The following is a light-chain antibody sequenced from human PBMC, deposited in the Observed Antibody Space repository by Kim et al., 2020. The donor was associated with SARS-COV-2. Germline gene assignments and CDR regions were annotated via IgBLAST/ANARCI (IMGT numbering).Light chain of an antibody. CDR3: NSRDSTDNLV. CDR2: GKN. V-gene: IGLV3-19*01. J-gene: IGLJ2*01. CDR1: SLRSYY. Sequence: SSELTQDPAVSVALGHTVRITCQGDSLRSYYATWYQQKPGQAPILVIYGKNNRPSGIPDRFSGSSSGNTASLTITGTQAGDEADYYCNSRDSTDNLVFGG.